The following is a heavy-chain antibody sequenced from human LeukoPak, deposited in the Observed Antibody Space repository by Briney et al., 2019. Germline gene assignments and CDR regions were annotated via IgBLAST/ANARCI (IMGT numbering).Heavy chain of an antibody. CDR3: ARAVSDYDILTGYYLQVGYFDY. CDR1: GGSISSYY. CDR2: IYTSGSP. D-gene: IGHD3-9*01. Sequence: SETLSLTCTVSGGSISSYYWSWIRQPAGKGLEWIGRIYTSGSPNYNPSLKSRVTMSVDTSKNQFSLKLSSVTAADTAVYYCARAVSDYDILTGYYLQVGYFDYWGQGTLVTVSS. J-gene: IGHJ4*02. V-gene: IGHV4-4*07.